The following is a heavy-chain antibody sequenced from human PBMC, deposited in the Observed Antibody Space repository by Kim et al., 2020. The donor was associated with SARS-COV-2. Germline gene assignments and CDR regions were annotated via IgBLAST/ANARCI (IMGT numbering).Heavy chain of an antibody. CDR1: GFTFSSYG. V-gene: IGHV3-33*01. CDR2: IWYDGSNK. Sequence: GGSLRLSCAASGFTFSSYGMHWVRRAPGKGLEWVAVIWYDGSNKYYADSVKGRFTISRDNSKNTLYLQMNSLRAEDTAVYYCARGGRSGYYYYGMDVWGQGTTVTVSS. D-gene: IGHD7-27*01. J-gene: IGHJ6*02. CDR3: ARGGRSGYYYYGMDV.